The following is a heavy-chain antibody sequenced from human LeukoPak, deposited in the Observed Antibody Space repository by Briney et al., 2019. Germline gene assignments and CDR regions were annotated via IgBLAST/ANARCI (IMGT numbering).Heavy chain of an antibody. CDR2: IDPSDSYT. V-gene: IGHV5-10-1*01. CDR3: ASSGGVERFCSNTSCYWVDAFDI. CDR1: GYSFTSYW. Sequence: GESLRISCKGSGYSFTSYWISWVRQMPGKGLEWMGRIDPSDSYTNYSPSFQGHVTISADKSISTAYLQWSILKASDTALYYCASSGGVERFCSNTSCYWVDAFDIWGQGTMVTVSS. D-gene: IGHD2-2*01. J-gene: IGHJ3*02.